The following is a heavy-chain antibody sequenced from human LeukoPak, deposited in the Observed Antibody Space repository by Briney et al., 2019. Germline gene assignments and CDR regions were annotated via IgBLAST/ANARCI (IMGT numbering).Heavy chain of an antibody. J-gene: IGHJ6*02. CDR2: ISSSSSTI. V-gene: IGHV3-48*04. Sequence: PGGSLRLSCAASGFTFSSYSMNWVRQAPGKGLEWVSYISSSSSTIYYADSVKGRFTISRDNAKNSLYLQMHSLRAEDTAIYYCVNRDGGWLQSSGTDVWGQGTAVTVS. CDR1: GFTFSSYS. CDR3: VNRDGGWLQSSGTDV. D-gene: IGHD5-24*01.